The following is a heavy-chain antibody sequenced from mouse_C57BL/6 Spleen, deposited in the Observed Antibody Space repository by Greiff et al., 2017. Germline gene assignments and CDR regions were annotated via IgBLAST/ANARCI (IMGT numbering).Heavy chain of an antibody. D-gene: IGHD3-2*02. J-gene: IGHJ2*01. V-gene: IGHV5-16*01. Sequence: EVNVVESEGGLVQPGSSMKLSCTASGFTFSDYYMAWVRQVPEKGLEWVANINYDGSSTYYLDSLKSRFIISRDNAKNILYLQMSSLKSEDTATYYCARVRQLRLFDYWGQGTTLTVSS. CDR3: ARVRQLRLFDY. CDR1: GFTFSDYY. CDR2: INYDGSST.